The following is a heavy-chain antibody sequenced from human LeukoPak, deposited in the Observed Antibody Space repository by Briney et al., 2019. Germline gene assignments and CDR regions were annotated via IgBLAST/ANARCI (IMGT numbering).Heavy chain of an antibody. CDR3: ARGRPHGNDY. D-gene: IGHD4-23*01. J-gene: IGHJ4*02. V-gene: IGHV3-74*01. Sequence: GGSLRLSCAASGFSVSGKFMSWVRQAPGKGLVWVSRIASDGSSTTYADSVKGRFSISRDNAKNTLYLQMNSLRVEDTAVYYCARGRPHGNDYWGRGTLVTVSS. CDR1: GFSVSGKF. CDR2: IASDGSST.